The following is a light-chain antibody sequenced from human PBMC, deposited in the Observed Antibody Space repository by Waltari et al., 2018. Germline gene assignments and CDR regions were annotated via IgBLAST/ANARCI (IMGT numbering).Light chain of an antibody. CDR1: SRDVGGYNY. J-gene: IGLJ1*01. V-gene: IGLV2-14*01. CDR3: TSYTSSITYV. CDR2: EVN. Sequence: QSALTQPASVSGSPGPSITISCTGPSRDVGGYNYVPWYQQHPGKAPKLMIYEVNNRPSGVSDRFSGSKSGNTASLTISGLQAEDEADYYCTSYTSSITYVFGTGTKVTVL.